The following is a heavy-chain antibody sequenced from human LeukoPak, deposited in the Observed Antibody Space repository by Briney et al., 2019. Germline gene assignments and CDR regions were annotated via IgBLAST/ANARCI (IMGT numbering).Heavy chain of an antibody. J-gene: IGHJ4*02. CDR1: GFTVSSYY. V-gene: IGHV3-53*01. CDR2: IYSGGST. Sequence: GGSLRLSCAASGFTVSSYYMNWVRQDPGKGLEWVSVIYSGGSTYYADSVKGRFTISRDNSKNTLYLQMNSLRAEDTAVYYCARDPSPHHYFDYWGQGTLVTVSS. CDR3: ARDPSPHHYFDY.